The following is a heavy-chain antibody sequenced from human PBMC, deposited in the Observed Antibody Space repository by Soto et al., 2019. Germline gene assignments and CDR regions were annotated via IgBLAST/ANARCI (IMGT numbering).Heavy chain of an antibody. Sequence: QVQLVESGGGVVQPGRSLRLSCAVSGFPFSSYGMHWVREAPGKGLEWVAVISYDGSNKYYADSVKGRFTISRDNSASTLYLQMNSLRPEDTALYYCVGGQYYFDYRGQGTLVTVSP. CDR1: GFPFSSYG. CDR3: VGGQYYFDY. CDR2: ISYDGSNK. J-gene: IGHJ4*02. D-gene: IGHD3-10*01. V-gene: IGHV3-30*03.